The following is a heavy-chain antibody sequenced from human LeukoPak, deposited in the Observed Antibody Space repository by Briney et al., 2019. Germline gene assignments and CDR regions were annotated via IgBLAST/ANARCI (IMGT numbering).Heavy chain of an antibody. D-gene: IGHD3-16*01. J-gene: IGHJ5*02. CDR1: GRSFSGYY. CDR3: ARGGGWFDP. Sequence: SETLSLTCAVYGRSFSGYYWSWIRQPPGKGLEWIGEINHNGSTNYNPSLKSRVTISVDTSKNQFSLKLSSVTAADTAVYYCARGGGWFDPWGQGTLVTVSS. CDR2: INHNGST. V-gene: IGHV4-34*01.